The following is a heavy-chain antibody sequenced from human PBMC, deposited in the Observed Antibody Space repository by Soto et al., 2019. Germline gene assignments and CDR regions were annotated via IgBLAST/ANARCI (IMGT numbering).Heavy chain of an antibody. CDR1: GFTFSSYA. V-gene: IGHV3-23*01. CDR2: ISGSGGST. Sequence: PGESLKISCAASGFTFSSYAMSWVRQAPGKGLEWVSAISGSGGSTYYADSVKGRFTISRDNSKNTLYLQMNSLRAEDTAVYYCAKDLDSSGYYWDNWFDPRGQGTLVTVSS. CDR3: AKDLDSSGYYWDNWFDP. D-gene: IGHD3-22*01. J-gene: IGHJ5*02.